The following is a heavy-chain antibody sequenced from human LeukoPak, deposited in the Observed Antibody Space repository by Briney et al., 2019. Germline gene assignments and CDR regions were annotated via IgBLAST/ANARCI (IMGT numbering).Heavy chain of an antibody. D-gene: IGHD3-10*01. CDR3: ARDGYGSGSYYNPSPFDY. CDR1: GGSISSSSYY. CDR2: IYYSGST. Sequence: SETLSLTCTVSGGSISSSSYYWGWLRQPPGKGLEWIGSIYYSGSTYYNPSLKSRVTISVDTSKNQFSLKLSSVTAADTAVYYCARDGYGSGSYYNPSPFDYWGQGTLVTVSS. V-gene: IGHV4-39*07. J-gene: IGHJ4*02.